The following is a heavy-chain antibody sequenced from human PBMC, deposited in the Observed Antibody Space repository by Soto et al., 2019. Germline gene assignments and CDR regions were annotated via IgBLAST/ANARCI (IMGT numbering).Heavy chain of an antibody. CDR2: ISRDGDK. J-gene: IGHJ5*01. V-gene: IGHV3-30*18. Sequence: WESLRLSCTASVFTLRNYSMNWNRQAPGKGLEWVALISRDGDKYYADTVKGRFSVSRDKSQNTLYLEMSTVRTDDTAVYYCAKVIGDRLGWFDSWGQGTLVTVSS. D-gene: IGHD2-21*01. CDR1: VFTLRNYS. CDR3: AKVIGDRLGWFDS.